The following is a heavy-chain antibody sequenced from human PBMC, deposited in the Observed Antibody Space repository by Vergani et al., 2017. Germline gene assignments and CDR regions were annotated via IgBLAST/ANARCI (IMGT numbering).Heavy chain of an antibody. CDR1: GYIFTGYF. D-gene: IGHD5-12*01. CDR2: INPNSGGA. J-gene: IGHJ5*02. V-gene: IGHV1-2*02. CDR3: ARDFGWLRLSIWFDP. Sequence: QVQLVQSGAEGKKPGASVKVSCKASGYIFTGYFIHWLRQAPGQGLEWRGWINPNSGGANYAQKFQGRVTMTRDTSISTAYMELSSLIIDDTAVYYCARDFGWLRLSIWFDPWGQGTLVTVSS.